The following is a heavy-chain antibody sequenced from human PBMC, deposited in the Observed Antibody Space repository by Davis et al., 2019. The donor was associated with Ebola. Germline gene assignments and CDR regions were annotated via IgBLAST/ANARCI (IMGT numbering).Heavy chain of an antibody. D-gene: IGHD1-1*01. Sequence: ASVTVSCKASGYTLTSYGISWVRQAPGQGLEWMGWISAYNGNTNYAQKLQGRVTMTTDTSTSTAYMELRSLRSDDTAVYYCARPSQTGGGFDYWGQGTLVTVSS. J-gene: IGHJ4*02. CDR3: ARPSQTGGGFDY. CDR1: GYTLTSYG. CDR2: ISAYNGNT. V-gene: IGHV1-18*01.